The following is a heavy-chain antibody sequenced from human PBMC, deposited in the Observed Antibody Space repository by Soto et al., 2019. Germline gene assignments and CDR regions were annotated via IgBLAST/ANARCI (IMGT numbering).Heavy chain of an antibody. V-gene: IGHV4-61*03. J-gene: IGHJ4*02. Sequence: PLDTLCLTCTVSGFYGSGGIYYWSWIRQPPGKGLEWIGYIYNSGSTNYNPSLKSRVTISVDTSKNHFSLRMSSVTAADTAVYYCARESDSGSYYFDYWGRGTLVTVSS. D-gene: IGHD3-10*01. CDR1: GFYGSGGIYY. CDR3: ARESDSGSYYFDY. CDR2: IYNSGST.